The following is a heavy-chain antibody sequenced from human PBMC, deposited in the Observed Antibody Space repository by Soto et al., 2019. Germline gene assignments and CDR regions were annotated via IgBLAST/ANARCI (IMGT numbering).Heavy chain of an antibody. D-gene: IGHD2-2*02. J-gene: IGHJ4*02. CDR1: GGSFSGYY. V-gene: IGHV4-34*01. CDR3: ASLEGYCSSTSCYTSHTS. CDR2: INHSGST. Sequence: SETLSLTCAVYGGSFSGYYWSWIRQPPGKELEWIGEINHSGSTNYNPSLKSRVTISVDTSKNQFSLKLSSVTAADTAVYYCASLEGYCSSTSCYTSHTSWGQGTLVTVSS.